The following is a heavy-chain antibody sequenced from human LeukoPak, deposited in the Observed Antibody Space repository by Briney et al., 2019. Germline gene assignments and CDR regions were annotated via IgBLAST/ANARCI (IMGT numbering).Heavy chain of an antibody. CDR1: AGSIGRGDYY. D-gene: IGHD2-15*01. CDR2: IYYNGST. Sequence: SQTLSLTCTLSAGSIGRGDYYWGWIRQPPGRGLEWIGYIYYNGSTYYNPSLKSRVTISVDTSKNQFSLKLSSVTAADTAVYYCARGGAPCSGGSCYYYGMDVWGQGTTVTVSS. V-gene: IGHV4-30-4*01. CDR3: ARGGAPCSGGSCYYYGMDV. J-gene: IGHJ6*02.